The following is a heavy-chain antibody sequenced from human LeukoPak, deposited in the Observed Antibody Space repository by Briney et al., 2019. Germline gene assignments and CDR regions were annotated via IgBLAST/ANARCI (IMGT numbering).Heavy chain of an antibody. Sequence: GGSLRLSCAASGFTFSRSAMNWVRQSPGKGLEWVAVISYDGSKKYYADSVKGRLTISRDKAKKTLFLQINSLRGEDTAVYYCARGLTAIRVIEYSYYGMDVWGQGTAVTVSS. V-gene: IGHV3-30-3*02. D-gene: IGHD2-21*02. J-gene: IGHJ6*02. CDR2: ISYDGSKK. CDR3: ARGLTAIRVIEYSYYGMDV. CDR1: GFTFSRSA.